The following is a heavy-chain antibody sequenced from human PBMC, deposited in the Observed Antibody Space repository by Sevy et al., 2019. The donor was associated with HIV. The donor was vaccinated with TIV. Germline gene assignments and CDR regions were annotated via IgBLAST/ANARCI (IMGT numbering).Heavy chain of an antibody. D-gene: IGHD3-22*01. CDR1: GGSISSYY. CDR3: ARGLPRGYDSSGRNWFDP. CDR2: IYYSGST. V-gene: IGHV4-59*01. Sequence: SETLSLTCTVSGGSISSYYWSWIRQPPGKGLEWIGYIYYSGSTNYNPSLKSRVTISVDTSKNQFSLKLSSVAAADTAVYYCARGLPRGYDSSGRNWFDPWGQGTLVTVSS. J-gene: IGHJ5*02.